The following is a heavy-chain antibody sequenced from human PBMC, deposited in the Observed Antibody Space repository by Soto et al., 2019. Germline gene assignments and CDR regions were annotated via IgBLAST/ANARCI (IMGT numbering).Heavy chain of an antibody. Sequence: QVQLVESGGGVVQPGRSLRLSCAASGFTFSGYGMHWVRQAPGKGLEWVAGISYDATNNYYADCVKGRFTISRDNAKNTFDLQMNSLRAEDTAVYYCAKGGDGYNPLSYYYGMDVWGLGTTVTVSS. V-gene: IGHV3-30*18. CDR2: ISYDATNN. CDR1: GFTFSGYG. J-gene: IGHJ6*02. CDR3: AKGGDGYNPLSYYYGMDV. D-gene: IGHD5-12*01.